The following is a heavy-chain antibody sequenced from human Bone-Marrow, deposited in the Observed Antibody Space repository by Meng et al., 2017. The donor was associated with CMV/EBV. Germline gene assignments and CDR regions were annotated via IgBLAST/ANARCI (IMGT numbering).Heavy chain of an antibody. Sequence: ASVKVSCKVSGYTLTELSMHWVRQAPGKGLEWMGGFDPEDGETIYAQKFQGRVTLTEDTSTDTAYMELSSLRSEYTAVYYCATVKRGTRWFDPWGQGTLVTVSS. CDR2: FDPEDGET. D-gene: IGHD1-1*01. CDR1: GYTLTELS. J-gene: IGHJ5*02. CDR3: ATVKRGTRWFDP. V-gene: IGHV1-24*01.